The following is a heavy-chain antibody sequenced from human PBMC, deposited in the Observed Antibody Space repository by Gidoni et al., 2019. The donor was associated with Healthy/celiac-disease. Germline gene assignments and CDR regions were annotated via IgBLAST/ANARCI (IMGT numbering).Heavy chain of an antibody. CDR2: ISAYNGNT. V-gene: IGHV1-18*01. Sequence: QVQLVQSGPAVQQPGASEKVSCKASGYTFTSYGISWVRQAPGQGLEWMGWISAYNGNTNYAQQLQGRVTMTTDTSTSTAYMELRSLRSDDTAVYYCARVTYLDAFDIWGKGTMVTVSS. CDR1: GYTFTSYG. J-gene: IGHJ3*02. CDR3: ARVTYLDAFDI. D-gene: IGHD3-10*01.